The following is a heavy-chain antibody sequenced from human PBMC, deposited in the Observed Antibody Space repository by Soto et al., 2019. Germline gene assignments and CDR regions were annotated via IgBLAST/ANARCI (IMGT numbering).Heavy chain of an antibody. D-gene: IGHD1-7*01. J-gene: IGHJ5*02. CDR1: GYTFTSYG. CDR2: ISAYNGNT. CDR3: ARDRGYNWNYGWFDP. Sequence: QVQLVQSGAEVKKPGASVKVSCKASGYTFTSYGISWVRQAPGQGLEWLGRISAYNGNTNYAQKLQGRVTMTTDTSTSTAYMELRSLRSDDTAVYYCARDRGYNWNYGWFDPWGQGTLVTVSS. V-gene: IGHV1-18*01.